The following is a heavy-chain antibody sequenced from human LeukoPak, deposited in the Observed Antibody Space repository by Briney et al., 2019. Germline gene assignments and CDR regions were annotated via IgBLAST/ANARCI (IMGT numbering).Heavy chain of an antibody. V-gene: IGHV3-7*01. CDR2: IKQDGSEK. D-gene: IGHD2-2*01. Sequence: GGSLRLSCAASGFTFSSFWMSWVRQAPGKGLEWVANIKQDGSEKYYVDSVKGRFTISRDNAKNSLFLQMNSLRAEDTAVYYCARVPDIYCPSTSCVDYWGQGTLVTVSS. CDR3: ARVPDIYCPSTSCVDY. CDR1: GFTFSSFW. J-gene: IGHJ4*02.